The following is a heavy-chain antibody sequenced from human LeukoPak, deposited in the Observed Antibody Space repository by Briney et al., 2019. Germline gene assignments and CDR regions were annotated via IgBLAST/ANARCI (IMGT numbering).Heavy chain of an antibody. Sequence: ASVKVSCKASGYTFTGYYIHWVRQAPGQGLEWMGWINTNSGGTDYAQKFQGRVTMTRDASISTAYMELSSLRSDDTAVYYCARSAFYYESSGYPMYYFDYWGQGTLVTVS. CDR1: GYTFTGYY. D-gene: IGHD3-22*01. CDR2: INTNSGGT. J-gene: IGHJ4*02. CDR3: ARSAFYYESSGYPMYYFDY. V-gene: IGHV1-2*02.